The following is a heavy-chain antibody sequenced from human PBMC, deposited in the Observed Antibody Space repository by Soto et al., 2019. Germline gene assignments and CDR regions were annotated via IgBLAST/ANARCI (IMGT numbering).Heavy chain of an antibody. CDR3: AGMTTVPNYYYYGMDV. V-gene: IGHV1-8*01. CDR1: GYTFTSYD. CDR2: MNPNSDNT. Sequence: ASVKVSCKGSGYTFTSYDINWVRQATGQGLEWMGWMNPNSDNTGYAQKFQGRVTMTRNTSISTAYMELSSLRSEDTAVYYCAGMTTVPNYYYYGMDVWGQGTTVTVSS. J-gene: IGHJ6*02. D-gene: IGHD4-4*01.